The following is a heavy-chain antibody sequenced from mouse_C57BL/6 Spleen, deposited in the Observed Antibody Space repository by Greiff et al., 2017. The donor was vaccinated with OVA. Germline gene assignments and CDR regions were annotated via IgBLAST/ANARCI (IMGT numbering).Heavy chain of an antibody. J-gene: IGHJ2*01. V-gene: IGHV5-9*01. Sequence: EVMLVESGGGLVKPGGSLKLSCAASGFTFSSYTMSWVRQTPEKRLEWVATISGGGGNTYYPDRVKGRFTISRDNAKNTLYLQMSSLRSEDTALYYCARQDGYYSNYVFFDYWGQGTTLTVSS. CDR2: ISGGGGNT. D-gene: IGHD2-5*01. CDR3: ARQDGYYSNYVFFDY. CDR1: GFTFSSYT.